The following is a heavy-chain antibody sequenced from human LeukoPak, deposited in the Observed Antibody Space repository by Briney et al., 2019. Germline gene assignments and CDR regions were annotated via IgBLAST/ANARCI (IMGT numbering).Heavy chain of an antibody. Sequence: GASVKVSCKASGYTFTGYYMQWVRQARGQRLEWIGWIVVCSGNTNYAQKFQERVTITRDMSTSTAYMELSSLRSEDTAVYYCAASPGYSSSWYSEPDAFDIWGQGTMVTVSS. J-gene: IGHJ3*02. CDR1: GYTFTGYY. CDR2: IVVCSGNT. D-gene: IGHD6-13*01. CDR3: AASPGYSSSWYSEPDAFDI. V-gene: IGHV1-58*02.